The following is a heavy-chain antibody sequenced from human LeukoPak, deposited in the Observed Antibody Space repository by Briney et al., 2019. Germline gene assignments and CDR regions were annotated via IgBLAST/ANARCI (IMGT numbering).Heavy chain of an antibody. CDR1: GFTFSSYA. CDR2: ISGSGGST. CDR3: AKITSSYYYDSSGYYGAFDI. V-gene: IGHV3-23*01. J-gene: IGHJ3*02. Sequence: GGSLRLSCAASGFTFSSYAMSWVRQAPGKGLEWVSAISGSGGSTYYADSVKGRFTISRDNSKNTLYLRMNSLRAEDTAVYYCAKITSSYYYDSSGYYGAFDIWGQGTMVTVSS. D-gene: IGHD3-22*01.